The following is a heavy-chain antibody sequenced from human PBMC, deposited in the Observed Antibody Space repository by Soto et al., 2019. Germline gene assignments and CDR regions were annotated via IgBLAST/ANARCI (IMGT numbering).Heavy chain of an antibody. Sequence: VKVSCNASGGTFSSYAISWVRQAPGQGLEWMGGIIPIFGTANYAQKFQGRVTITADESTSTAYMELSSLRSEDTAVYYCARGDCSGGSCYFRPFDYWGQGTLVTVSS. CDR3: ARGDCSGGSCYFRPFDY. J-gene: IGHJ4*02. V-gene: IGHV1-69*13. D-gene: IGHD2-15*01. CDR1: GGTFSSYA. CDR2: IIPIFGTA.